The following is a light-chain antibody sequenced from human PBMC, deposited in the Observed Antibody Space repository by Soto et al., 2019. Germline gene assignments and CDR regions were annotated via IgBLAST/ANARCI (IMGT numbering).Light chain of an antibody. V-gene: IGKV3-20*01. CDR2: DAS. CDR3: HQHDSSPLT. CDR1: QSVSGSY. Sequence: EIVLTQSPGTLSLSPGERATVSCRASQSVSGSYLAWYQQKPGQAPRVLIYDASIRATGIPDRFSGSGSGTDFTLTISRLEPEDSAVYYCHQHDSSPLTFGGGTKVQIK. J-gene: IGKJ4*01.